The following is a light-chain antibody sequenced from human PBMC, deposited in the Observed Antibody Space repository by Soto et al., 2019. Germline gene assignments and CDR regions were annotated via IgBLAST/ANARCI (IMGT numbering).Light chain of an antibody. CDR2: DAS. J-gene: IGKJ4*01. V-gene: IGKV3-11*01. CDR1: QSVSNY. Sequence: EIVLTQYPATLSLSPGERATLSCRASQSVSNYLAWYQQKPGQAPRLLIYDASNRATSIPARFSGSGSGTDLNLTISSLEPEDFAVYYCQQRSNWVLHTFGGGTKVEIK. CDR3: QQRSNWVLHT.